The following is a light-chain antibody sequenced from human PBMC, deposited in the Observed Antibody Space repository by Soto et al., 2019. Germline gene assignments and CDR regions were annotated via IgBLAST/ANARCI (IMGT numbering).Light chain of an antibody. V-gene: IGLV2-14*01. CDR1: SSDVGGYNY. CDR2: DVS. Sequence: QSALTQPASVSGSPGQSITISCTGTSSDVGGYNYVSWYQPHPGKAPKLMIYDVSNRPSEVSNRFSGSKSGNTASLTISGLHAEDEADYYCSSYTSSSTLLYVFGTGTKLTVL. J-gene: IGLJ1*01. CDR3: SSYTSSSTLLYV.